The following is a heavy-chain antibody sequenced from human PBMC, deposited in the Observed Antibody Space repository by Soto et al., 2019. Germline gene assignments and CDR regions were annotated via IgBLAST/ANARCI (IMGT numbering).Heavy chain of an antibody. D-gene: IGHD6-13*01. V-gene: IGHV1-3*01. J-gene: IGHJ6*02. CDR1: GYTFTSYA. CDR3: ARAGGYSRTTPNPRAYDMDV. Sequence: GASVKVSCKASGYTFTSYAIHWVRQAPGQRLEWMGWINAGNGNTKYSQKFQGRVTITRDTSASTAYMELSSLRAEDTAVYYCARAGGYSRTTPNPRAYDMDVWGQGTTVTVSS. CDR2: INAGNGNT.